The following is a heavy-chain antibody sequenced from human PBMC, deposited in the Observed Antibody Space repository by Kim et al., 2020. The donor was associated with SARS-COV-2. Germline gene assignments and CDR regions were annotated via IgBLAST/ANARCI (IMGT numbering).Heavy chain of an antibody. V-gene: IGHV3-9*01. CDR3: ARLVGANFYFDF. CDR2: INWNSVNI. D-gene: IGHD1-26*01. Sequence: GGSLRLSCAASGFTFDDYSMHWVRQAPGKGLEWVSSINWNSVNILYADSVKGRFTISRDNTRNSLYLQMNILTPDDTALYYCARLVGANFYFDFWGQGTLVTVSS. CDR1: GFTFDDYS. J-gene: IGHJ4*02.